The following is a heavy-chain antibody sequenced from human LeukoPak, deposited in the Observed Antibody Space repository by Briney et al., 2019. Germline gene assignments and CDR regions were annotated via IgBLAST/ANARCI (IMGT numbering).Heavy chain of an antibody. CDR3: AKVFSVGMDV. CDR1: GFTFSSYG. D-gene: IGHD3-10*01. J-gene: IGHJ6*04. Sequence: GGSLRLSCAASGFTFSSYGMHWVRQAPGKGLEWVAVISYDGSNKYYADSVKGRFTISRDNSKNTLYLQMNSLRAEDTAVYYCAKVFSVGMDVWAKGPRSPSPQ. CDR2: ISYDGSNK. V-gene: IGHV3-30*18.